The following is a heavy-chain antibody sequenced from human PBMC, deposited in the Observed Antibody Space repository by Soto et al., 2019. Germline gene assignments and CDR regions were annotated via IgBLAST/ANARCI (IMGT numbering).Heavy chain of an antibody. V-gene: IGHV4-59*01. D-gene: IGHD4-17*01. CDR1: GGSISSYY. J-gene: IGHJ6*02. CDR3: ARRTETTIYYYGMDV. Sequence: SETLSLTCTVSGGSISSYYWTWIRQPPGKGLEWIGYIYYSGSTYYNPSLKSRVTISVDTSKNQFSLRLNSVTAADTAVYYCARRTETTIYYYGMDVWGQGTTVTVSS. CDR2: IYYSGST.